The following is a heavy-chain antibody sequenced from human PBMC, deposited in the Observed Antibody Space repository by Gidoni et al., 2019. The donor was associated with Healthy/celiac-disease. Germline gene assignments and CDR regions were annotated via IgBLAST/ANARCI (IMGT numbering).Heavy chain of an antibody. CDR1: GFTFSSYG. Sequence: QVQLVESGGGVVQPGRSLSTCCAASGFTFSSYGMHWVRQAPGKGLEWVAVILYDGSNKYYADSVKGRFTISIDNSKNTLYLQMNSLRAEDTAVYYCARDYYDSSGFFDYWGQGTLVTVSS. CDR2: ILYDGSNK. J-gene: IGHJ4*02. V-gene: IGHV3-33*01. CDR3: ARDYYDSSGFFDY. D-gene: IGHD3-22*01.